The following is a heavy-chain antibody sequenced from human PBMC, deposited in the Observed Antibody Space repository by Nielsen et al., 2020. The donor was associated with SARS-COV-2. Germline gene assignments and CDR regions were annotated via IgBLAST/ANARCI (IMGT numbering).Heavy chain of an antibody. J-gene: IGHJ3*02. CDR3: ARESVTGTDAFDI. V-gene: IGHV3-30*04. D-gene: IGHD6-19*01. CDR2: ISYDGSNK. CDR1: GFTFSSYA. Sequence: GSLKISCAASGFTFSSYAMHWVRQAPGKGLEWVAVISYDGSNKYYADSVKGRFTISRDNSKNTLYLQMNSLRAEDTAVYYCARESVTGTDAFDIWGQGTVVTVSS.